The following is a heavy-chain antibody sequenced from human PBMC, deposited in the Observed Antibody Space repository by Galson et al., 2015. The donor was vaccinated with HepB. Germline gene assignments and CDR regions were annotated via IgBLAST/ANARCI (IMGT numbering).Heavy chain of an antibody. CDR2: IDPRGGST. J-gene: IGHJ5*02. D-gene: IGHD3-22*01. Sequence: SVKVSCKASGYTFTNYYIHWVRQAPGQGLEWMAIIDPRGGSTTFAQKFQGRVTMTRDTPMSTVHMELSSLRSEDTAVYYCARGGIYYESRGSLYNWFDPWGQGTLVTVSS. CDR3: ARGGIYYESRGSLYNWFDP. V-gene: IGHV1-46*01. CDR1: GYTFTNYY.